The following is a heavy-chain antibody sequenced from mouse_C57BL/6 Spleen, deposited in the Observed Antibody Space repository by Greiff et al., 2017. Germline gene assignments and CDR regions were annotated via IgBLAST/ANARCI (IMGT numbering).Heavy chain of an antibody. V-gene: IGHV1-76*01. J-gene: IGHJ1*03. Sequence: QVHVKQSGAELVRPGASVKLSCKASGYTFTDYYINWVKQRPGQGLEWIARIYPGSGNTYYNEKFKGKATLTVEKSSSTAYMQLSSLTSEDSAVDYCARGGYYGDENWYFDVWGTGTTVTVSS. CDR3: ARGGYYGDENWYFDV. CDR2: IYPGSGNT. CDR1: GYTFTDYY. D-gene: IGHD2-13*01.